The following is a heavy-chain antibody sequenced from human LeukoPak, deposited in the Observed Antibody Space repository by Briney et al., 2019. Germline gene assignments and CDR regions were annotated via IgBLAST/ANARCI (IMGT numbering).Heavy chain of an antibody. V-gene: IGHV3-7*01. Sequence: GGSLRLSCAASGFTFSSYWISWVRQAPGKGLEWVANIKQDGSEKYYVDSVKGRFTISRDNAKNSLYLQMNSPRVEDTAVYYCARDRSGTHLGDAFDVWGQGTMVTVSS. CDR2: IKQDGSEK. CDR3: ARDRSGTHLGDAFDV. D-gene: IGHD1-26*01. J-gene: IGHJ3*01. CDR1: GFTFSSYW.